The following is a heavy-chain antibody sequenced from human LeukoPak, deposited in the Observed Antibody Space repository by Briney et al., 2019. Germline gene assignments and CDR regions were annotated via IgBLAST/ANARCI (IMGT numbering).Heavy chain of an antibody. V-gene: IGHV1-2*02. J-gene: IGHJ6*02. CDR2: INPDSGGT. CDR3: AGDNSRAADGTYGMGV. D-gene: IGHD4-23*01. Sequence: GASVKVSCKASGYTFTGYYMHWVRQAPGQGLEWMGWINPDSGGTNYAQNFQGRVTMTRDTSLSTAYMELSRLISDDAATYYCAGDNSRAADGTYGMGVWGQGTTVTVSS. CDR1: GYTFTGYY.